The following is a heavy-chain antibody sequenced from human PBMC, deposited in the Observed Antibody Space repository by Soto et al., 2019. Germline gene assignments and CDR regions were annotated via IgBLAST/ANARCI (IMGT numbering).Heavy chain of an antibody. CDR1: GFTLSSYW. J-gene: IGHJ4*02. Sequence: EVQLVESGGGLVQPGGSLRLSCAASGFTLSSYWMNWVRLAPGKGLEWVANIKQDGSQKNYVDSVKGRFTISRDHAKNSLSLQMSSLRAEDTAVYYCMTSVTTHDYWGPGTLVTVSS. V-gene: IGHV3-7*01. D-gene: IGHD4-17*01. CDR2: IKQDGSQK. CDR3: MTSVTTHDY.